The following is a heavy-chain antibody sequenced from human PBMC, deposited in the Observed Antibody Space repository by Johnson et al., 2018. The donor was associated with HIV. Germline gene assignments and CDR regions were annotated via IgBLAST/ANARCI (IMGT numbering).Heavy chain of an antibody. CDR2: ISDSGDTT. V-gene: IGHV3-23*04. J-gene: IGHJ3*02. CDR1: GSTFTTSA. CDR3: AKLAIDYSGAWYGLTFDI. D-gene: IGHD6-19*01. Sequence: VQLVESGGGLVQPGGSLRLSCAASGSTFTTSAMSWVRQAPGKGLEWVSAISDSGDTTYYAASVSGRFTISRDNSKNTLYLQMNSLRAEDSAVYYCAKLAIDYSGAWYGLTFDIWGQGTMVTVSS.